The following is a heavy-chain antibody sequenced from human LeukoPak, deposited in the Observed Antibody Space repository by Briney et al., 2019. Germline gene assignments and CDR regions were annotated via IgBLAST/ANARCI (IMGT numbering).Heavy chain of an antibody. CDR3: ARRRSAAIDC. V-gene: IGHV2-5*01. J-gene: IGHJ4*02. Sequence: SGPTLVNPTQTLTLTCTFSGFPLSTSGVGVGWIRQPPGKALEWLALIYWNDDKRCNPSLKSRLTITKDTSKNQVVLTMTNMDPVDTATYYCARRRSAAIDCWGQGTLVTVSS. CDR1: GFPLSTSGVG. D-gene: IGHD2-15*01. CDR2: IYWNDDK.